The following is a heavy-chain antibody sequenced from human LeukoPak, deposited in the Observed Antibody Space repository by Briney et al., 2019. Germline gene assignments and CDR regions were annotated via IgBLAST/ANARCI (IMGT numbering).Heavy chain of an antibody. D-gene: IGHD6-19*01. V-gene: IGHV3-9*01. CDR2: ISWNSGSI. CDR1: GFTFRNYA. CDR3: AKDISPGIAVAGSFDY. Sequence: GGSLRLSCTASGFTFRNYAMHWVRQAPGKGLEWVSGISWNSGSIGYADSVKGRFTISRDNAKNSLYLQMNSLRAEDTALYYCAKDISPGIAVAGSFDYWGQGTLVTVSS. J-gene: IGHJ4*02.